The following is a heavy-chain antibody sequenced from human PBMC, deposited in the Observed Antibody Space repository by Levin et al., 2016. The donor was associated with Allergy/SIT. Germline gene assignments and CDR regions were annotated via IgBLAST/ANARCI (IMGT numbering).Heavy chain of an antibody. D-gene: IGHD6-13*01. J-gene: IGHJ4*02. CDR3: ASCWSGQPIDY. CDR2: IKQDGSEK. CDR1: GFTFSSYW. V-gene: IGHV3-7*03. Sequence: GESLKISCAASGFTFSSYWMSWVRQAPGKGLEWVANIKQDGSEKYYVDSVKGRFTISRDNAKNSLYLQMNSLRAEDTAVYYCASCWSGQPIDYWGQGTLVTVSS.